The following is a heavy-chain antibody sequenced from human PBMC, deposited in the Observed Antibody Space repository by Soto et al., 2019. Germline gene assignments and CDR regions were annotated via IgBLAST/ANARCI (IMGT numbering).Heavy chain of an antibody. CDR2: IYYSGST. Sequence: QVQLQESGPGLVKPSQTLSLTYTVSGGSISSGGYYWSWIRQHPGKGLEWIGYIYYSGSTYYNPSLKSRITISVDTSKNQSSLKLSSVTAADTALYYCARAYGSGYMDVWGKGTTVTVSS. CDR1: GGSISSGGYY. V-gene: IGHV4-31*03. CDR3: ARAYGSGYMDV. J-gene: IGHJ6*04. D-gene: IGHD3-10*01.